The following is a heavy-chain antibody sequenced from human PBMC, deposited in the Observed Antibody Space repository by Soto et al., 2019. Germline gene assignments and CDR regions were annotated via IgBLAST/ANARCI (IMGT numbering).Heavy chain of an antibody. CDR3: ARDVPTWDYYYYYYLAF. D-gene: IGHD1-26*01. CDR1: GFTFSSYW. J-gene: IGHJ6*03. Sequence: PGGSLRLSCAASGFTFSSYWMHWVRQAPGKGLVWVSRINSDGSSTSYADSVKGRFTISRDNAKNTLYLQMNSLRAEDTAVYYCARDVPTWDYYYYYYLAFSAQRTTVPVSS. CDR2: INSDGSST. V-gene: IGHV3-74*01.